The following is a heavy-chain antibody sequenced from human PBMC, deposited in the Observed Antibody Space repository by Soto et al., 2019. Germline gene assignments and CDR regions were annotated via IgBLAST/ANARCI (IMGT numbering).Heavy chain of an antibody. CDR3: ANGGLTMVRGVIIMAY. V-gene: IGHV3-30*18. CDR2: ISYDGSNK. Sequence: QVQLVESGGGVVQPGRSLRLSCAASGFTFSSYGMHWVRQAPGKGLEWVAVISYDGSNKYHADSVKGRFTISRDNSKSTLYLQMNSLRAEDTAVYYCANGGLTMVRGVIIMAYWGQGTLVTVSS. CDR1: GFTFSSYG. D-gene: IGHD3-10*01. J-gene: IGHJ4*02.